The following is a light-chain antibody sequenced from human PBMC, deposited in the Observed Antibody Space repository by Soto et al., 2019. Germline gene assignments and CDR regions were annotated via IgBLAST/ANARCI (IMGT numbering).Light chain of an antibody. CDR3: QQRAVWPLS. Sequence: EVVLTQSPAILSLSPGETATLSCRAGQPIRNDLGWYQQRPGQAPRLLIYGASNRATGIPDRFSGSGSGTDFTLTITRLAPEDFAIYYCQQRAVWPLSFGGGTEVEIK. CDR1: QPIRND. V-gene: IGKV3-11*01. CDR2: GAS. J-gene: IGKJ4*01.